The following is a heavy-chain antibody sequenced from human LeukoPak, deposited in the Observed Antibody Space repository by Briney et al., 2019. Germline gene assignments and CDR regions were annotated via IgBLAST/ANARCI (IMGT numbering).Heavy chain of an antibody. D-gene: IGHD6-13*01. CDR1: RGSISPYY. CDR3: ARLVSSSLDY. Sequence: PSEILSLTCTVSRGSISPYYWSWIRQPPGKGLEWIGYVSSSGSTNYNPSLKSRVTISVDRSKNQLSLKLSSVTAADTAVYCCARLVSSSLDYWGQGALVTVSS. V-gene: IGHV4-59*08. J-gene: IGHJ4*02. CDR2: VSSSGST.